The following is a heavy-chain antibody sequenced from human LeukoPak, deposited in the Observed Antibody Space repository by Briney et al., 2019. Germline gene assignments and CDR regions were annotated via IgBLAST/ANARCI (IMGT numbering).Heavy chain of an antibody. J-gene: IGHJ4*02. CDR2: LSDSGGTT. CDR1: GFSFSTHV. CDR3: ARDSRQLVPLAYYFDY. Sequence: GGSLRLSCAASGFSFSTHVMTWVRQAPGKGLEWVSSLSDSGGTTYYADSVKGRFTISRDNSKNPLYLQMNSLRAEDTAVYYCARDSRQLVPLAYYFDYWGQGTLVTVSS. D-gene: IGHD6-13*01. V-gene: IGHV3-23*01.